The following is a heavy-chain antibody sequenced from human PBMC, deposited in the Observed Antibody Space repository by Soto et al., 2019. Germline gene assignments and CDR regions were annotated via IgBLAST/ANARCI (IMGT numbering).Heavy chain of an antibody. D-gene: IGHD3-3*01. CDR2: IGTAGDT. J-gene: IGHJ5*02. V-gene: IGHV3-13*01. CDR3: ARDSPSVLRFLEWLMEDYNWFDP. Sequence: HPGGSLRLSCAASGFTFSSYDMHWVRQATGKGLEWVSAIGTAGDTYYPGSVKGRFTISRENAKNSLYLQMNSLRAEDTAVYYCARDSPSVLRFLEWLMEDYNWFDPWGQGTLVTVSS. CDR1: GFTFSSYD.